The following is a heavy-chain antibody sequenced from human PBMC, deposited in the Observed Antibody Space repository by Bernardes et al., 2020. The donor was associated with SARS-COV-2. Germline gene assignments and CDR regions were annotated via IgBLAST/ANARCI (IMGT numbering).Heavy chain of an antibody. V-gene: IGHV3-11*01. J-gene: IGHJ6*02. CDR2: ISGGGTDT. CDR1: GFIFTDNY. CDR3: ARDELDDVWVGYYQGLDV. D-gene: IGHD3-3*01. Sequence: GGSLRLSCAASGFIFTDNYMTWIRQAPGKGLELVAYISGGGTDTQYADSVKGRFTISRDNVNNLLFLQMNGLRAEDTAVYYCARDELDDVWVGYYQGLDVWGQGTTVTVSS.